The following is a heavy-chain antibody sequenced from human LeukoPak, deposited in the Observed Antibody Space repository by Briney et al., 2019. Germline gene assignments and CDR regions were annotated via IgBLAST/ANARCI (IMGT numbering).Heavy chain of an antibody. V-gene: IGHV3-30*04. Sequence: PGGSLRLSCAASGFSFGSYTMQWVRQAPGKGLEWVAIISYDASHIYYADSVKCRFTISRDNSKNTLYLQMNSLGTEDTAVYYCARDSTSGTYYFDFWGQGTLVTVSS. CDR1: GFSFGSYT. CDR3: ARDSTSGTYYFDF. D-gene: IGHD1-26*01. CDR2: ISYDASHI. J-gene: IGHJ4*02.